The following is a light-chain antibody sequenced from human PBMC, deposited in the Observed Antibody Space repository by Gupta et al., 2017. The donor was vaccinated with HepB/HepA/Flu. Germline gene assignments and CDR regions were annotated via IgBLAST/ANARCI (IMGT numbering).Light chain of an antibody. CDR3: QQRSNWPPGLFT. CDR2: DAS. J-gene: IGKJ3*01. V-gene: IGKV3-11*01. Sequence: EIVLTQSPATLSLSPGERATLSCRASQSVSSYLAWYQQKPGQAPRLLIYDASNRATGIPARFSGSGSGTDFTLTISSLEPEDFAVYYSQQRSNWPPGLFTFGPGTKVDIK. CDR1: QSVSSY.